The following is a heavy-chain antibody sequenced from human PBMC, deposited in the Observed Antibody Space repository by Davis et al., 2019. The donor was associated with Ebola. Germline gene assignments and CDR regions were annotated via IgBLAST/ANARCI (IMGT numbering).Heavy chain of an antibody. D-gene: IGHD3-22*01. CDR2: INAGNGNT. V-gene: IGHV1-3*01. Sequence: ASVKVSCKASGYTFTSYAMHWVRQAPGQRLEWMGWINAGNGNTKYSQKFQGRVTITRDTSASTAYMELRSLRSDDTAVYYCARVPTMIVVATDWGMDVWGQGTTVTVSS. CDR3: ARVPTMIVVATDWGMDV. J-gene: IGHJ6*02. CDR1: GYTFTSYA.